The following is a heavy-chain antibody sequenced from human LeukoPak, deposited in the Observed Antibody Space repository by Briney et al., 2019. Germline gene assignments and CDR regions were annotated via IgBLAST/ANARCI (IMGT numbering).Heavy chain of an antibody. CDR1: GYTFTGYD. J-gene: IGHJ4*02. V-gene: IGHV1-8*01. Sequence: ASVKVSCKASGYTFTGYDINWVRQATGQGLEWMGWMNPNSGNTGYAQKFQGRVTMTRNTSISTAYMELSSLRSEDTAVYYCASGDSGSPGGDYWGQGTLVTVSS. CDR2: MNPNSGNT. CDR3: ASGDSGSPGGDY. D-gene: IGHD6-6*01.